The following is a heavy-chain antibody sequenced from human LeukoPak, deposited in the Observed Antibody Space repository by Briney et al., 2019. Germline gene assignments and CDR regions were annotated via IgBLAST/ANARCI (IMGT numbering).Heavy chain of an antibody. CDR2: ISDSGGTT. J-gene: IGHJ4*02. V-gene: IGHV3-23*01. CDR3: AKDARRSSGWYFSDH. CDR1: GFTFSNLA. Sequence: PGGSLRLSCVASGFTFSNLAMGWVRQAPGKGLEWVSVISDSGGTTYYADSVKGRFTISRDNSRNTLYLQMNSLRVEDTAVYYCAKDARRSSGWYFSDHWGQGTLVTVSS. D-gene: IGHD6-19*01.